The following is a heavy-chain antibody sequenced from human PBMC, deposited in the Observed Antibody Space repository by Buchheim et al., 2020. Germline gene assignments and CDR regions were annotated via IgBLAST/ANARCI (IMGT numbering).Heavy chain of an antibody. CDR2: IIDSGDSR. CDR3: TKDTGAGYGDYFSWFDP. J-gene: IGHJ5*02. CDR1: GITFSSYA. V-gene: IGHV3-23*01. D-gene: IGHD4-17*01. Sequence: EVQLLESGGGLAQSGGSLRLSCVASGITFSSYAMSWVRQAPGTGLEWVSGIIDSGDSRKYADSVKGRFTISRDNSKNTLYLQMNSLRAEDTAVYYCTKDTGAGYGDYFSWFDPWGPGTL.